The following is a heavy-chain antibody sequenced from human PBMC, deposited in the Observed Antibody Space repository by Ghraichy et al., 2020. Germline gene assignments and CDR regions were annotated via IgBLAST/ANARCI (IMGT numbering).Heavy chain of an antibody. CDR2: FYYTGST. CDR1: GGSISSYS. J-gene: IGHJ4*02. V-gene: IGHV4-59*01. Sequence: LSCTVSGGSISSYSWSWIRQPPGMRLEWIGLFYYTGSTIYNPSLKSRVTMSVDTSQNQFSLNLRSVTAADTAVYFCARTRSLGGETTTFFDYWGQGSLVTVSS. CDR3: ARTRSLGGETTTFFDY. D-gene: IGHD3-16*01.